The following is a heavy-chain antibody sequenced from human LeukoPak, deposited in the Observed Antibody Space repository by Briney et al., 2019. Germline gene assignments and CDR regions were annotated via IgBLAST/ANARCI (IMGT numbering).Heavy chain of an antibody. CDR1: GYSFTSNW. V-gene: IGHV5-51*01. Sequence: LGESLEISCKGSGYSFTSNWIGWFRQMPGKGLEWMVVIYPGDSDTRYSPSFQGSVTISADKSIRSAYMQWSCLKASDTGIYYRSVADSSCYYPCHWFDPWGQGTLVTVSS. CDR2: IYPGDSDT. CDR3: SVADSSCYYPCHWFDP. J-gene: IGHJ5*02. D-gene: IGHD3-22*01.